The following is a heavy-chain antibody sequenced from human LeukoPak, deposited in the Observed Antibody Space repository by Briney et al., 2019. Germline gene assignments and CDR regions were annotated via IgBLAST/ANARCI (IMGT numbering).Heavy chain of an antibody. CDR2: IIPIFGTA. CDR3: ARDPVYTAKDAGY. CDR1: GGTFSSYA. D-gene: IGHD5-18*01. Sequence: ASVKVSCKASGGTFSSYAISWVRQAPGQGLEWIGGIIPIFGTANYAQKFQGRVTITTDESTSTAYMELSSLRSEDTAVYYCARDPVYTAKDAGYWGQGTLVTVSS. V-gene: IGHV1-69*05. J-gene: IGHJ4*02.